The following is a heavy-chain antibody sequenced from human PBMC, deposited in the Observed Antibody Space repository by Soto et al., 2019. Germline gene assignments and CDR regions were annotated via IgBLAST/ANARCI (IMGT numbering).Heavy chain of an antibody. D-gene: IGHD2-15*01. CDR2: IYYSGST. Sequence: PETLSLTCTVSGGSISSYYWSWIRQPPGKGLEWIGYIYYSGSTNYNPSLKSRVTISVDTSKNQFSLKLSSVTAADTAVYYCAREAEYCSGGSCYNHFDYWGQGTLVTVSS. V-gene: IGHV4-59*01. J-gene: IGHJ4*02. CDR3: AREAEYCSGGSCYNHFDY. CDR1: GGSISSYY.